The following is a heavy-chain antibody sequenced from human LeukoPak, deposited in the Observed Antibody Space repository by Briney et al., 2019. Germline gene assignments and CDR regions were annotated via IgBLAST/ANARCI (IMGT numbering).Heavy chain of an antibody. CDR2: INHSGST. Sequence: SETLSLTCADYGGSFSEYYWNWIRQPPGKGLEWIGEINHSGSTNYNPSLKGRVTISVDTSKNQLSLKLSSVTAADTAVYYCARHDRSSGRYIGRSFDPWGQGTLVTVSS. CDR1: GGSFSEYY. V-gene: IGHV4-34*01. D-gene: IGHD6-19*01. CDR3: ARHDRSSGRYIGRSFDP. J-gene: IGHJ5*02.